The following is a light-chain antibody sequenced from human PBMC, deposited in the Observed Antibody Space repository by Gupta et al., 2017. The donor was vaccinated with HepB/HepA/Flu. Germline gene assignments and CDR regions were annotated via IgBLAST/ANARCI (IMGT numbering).Light chain of an antibody. CDR1: NIRSKS. V-gene: IGLV3-9*01. CDR3: QVWDSSTYVL. J-gene: IGLJ2*01. Sequence: SYELTQPLSLSVAPGKTARITCGGNNIRSKSVNWYQQKPGQAPVLVIYRDDNRPSGIPERFSGSNSGNTATLTISRPQAGDEADYYCQVWDSSTYVLFGGGTKLTVL. CDR2: RDD.